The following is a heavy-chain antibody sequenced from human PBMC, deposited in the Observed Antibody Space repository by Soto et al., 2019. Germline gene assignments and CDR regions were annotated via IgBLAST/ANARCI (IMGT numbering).Heavy chain of an antibody. J-gene: IGHJ5*02. CDR2: ISYSRTA. CDR1: GGSIRSSCSY. V-gene: IGHV4-39*01. D-gene: IGHD2-2*01. CDR3: ERPNQEYFNINRDWFDP. Sequence: PESLSLTCPLSGGSIRSSCSYWGWLRHPPLKMLDKIALISYSRTALYNLTLTNRSAISVDTTKNQISLTVHTVTAEDTAVYYCERPNQEYFNINRDWFDPWGQGTLVTVSS.